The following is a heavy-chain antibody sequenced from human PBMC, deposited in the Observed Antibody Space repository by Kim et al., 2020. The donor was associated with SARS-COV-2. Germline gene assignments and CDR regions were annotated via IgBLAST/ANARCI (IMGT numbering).Heavy chain of an antibody. D-gene: IGHD3-22*01. Sequence: GGSLRLSCAASGFTFSSYAMHWVRQAPGKGLEWVAVISYDGSNKYYADSVKGRFTISRDNSKNTLYLQMNSLRAEDTAVYYCARVRHYYDSSGANDYWGQGTLVTVSS. CDR3: ARVRHYYDSSGANDY. V-gene: IGHV3-30-3*01. CDR1: GFTFSSYA. CDR2: ISYDGSNK. J-gene: IGHJ4*02.